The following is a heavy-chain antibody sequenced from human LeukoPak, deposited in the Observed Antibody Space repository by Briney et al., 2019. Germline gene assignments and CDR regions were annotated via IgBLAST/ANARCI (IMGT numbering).Heavy chain of an antibody. J-gene: IGHJ4*02. Sequence: ASVTVSFTASVYTFTAYYMHWVRQAPGQGLEWMGWIHPKSAGTNYAQRFQGRVTMTRDTSITTDYMHLTRLTSDDTAVYYCARAPSPLSAAADPHLDYWGQGTLVAVSS. D-gene: IGHD6-13*01. CDR1: VYTFTAYY. CDR3: ARAPSPLSAAADPHLDY. CDR2: IHPKSAGT. V-gene: IGHV1-2*02.